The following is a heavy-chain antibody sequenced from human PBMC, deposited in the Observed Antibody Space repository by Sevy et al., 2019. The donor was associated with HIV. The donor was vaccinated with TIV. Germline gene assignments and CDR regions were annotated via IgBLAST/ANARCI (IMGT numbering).Heavy chain of an antibody. V-gene: IGHV4-34*01. D-gene: IGHD3-22*01. CDR2: INHSGST. CDR3: ARGQAEDYYDSSGQKFDY. CDR1: GGSSSGYY. J-gene: IGHJ4*02. Sequence: SETLSLTCAVYGGSSSGYYWSWIRQPPGKGLEWIGEINHSGSTNYNPSLKSRVTISVDTSKNQFSLKLSSVTAADTAVYYCARGQAEDYYDSSGQKFDYWGQGTLVTVSS.